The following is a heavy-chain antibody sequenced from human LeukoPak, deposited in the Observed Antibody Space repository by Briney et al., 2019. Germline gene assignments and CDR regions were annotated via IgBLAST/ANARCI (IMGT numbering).Heavy chain of an antibody. V-gene: IGHV3-21*01. CDR1: GFTFSSYS. CDR3: ARDPTSDSTGRVAFDI. CDR2: TSTSGYYI. D-gene: IGHD3-22*01. Sequence: PGGSLRLSCAGSGFTFSSYSMTWVRQAPGKGLEWISSTSTSGYYIYYADSVRGRFTISRDNAKNSLYLQMNSLRAEDTAMYYCARDPTSDSTGRVAFDIWGQGTMVTVSS. J-gene: IGHJ3*02.